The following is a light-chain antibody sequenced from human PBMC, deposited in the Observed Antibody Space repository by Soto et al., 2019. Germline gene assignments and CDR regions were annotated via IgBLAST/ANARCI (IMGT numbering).Light chain of an antibody. CDR2: WAS. CDR3: QQHHSTHPLT. CDR1: QRVLYTSNNKNY. V-gene: IGKV4-1*01. Sequence: ALSQYKKATINCKYSQRVLYTSNNKNYLAWYQQKTGQPPKLLLYWASTRESGVPDRFSGSGSATDFTPTTSSLQAQDAAASYCQQHHSTHPLTFGGGTKVDIK. J-gene: IGKJ4*01.